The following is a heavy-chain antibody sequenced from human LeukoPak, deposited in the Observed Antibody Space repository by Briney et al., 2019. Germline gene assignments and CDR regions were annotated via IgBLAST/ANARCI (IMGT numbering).Heavy chain of an antibody. V-gene: IGHV4-59*08. Sequence: SETLSLTCTVSGGSISSYYWSWIRQPPGKGREWIGYIYYSGSTNYNPSLKSRVTISVDTSKNQFSLKLSSVTAADTAVYYCASGYSGYDPFFDYWGQGTLVTVSS. CDR2: IYYSGST. D-gene: IGHD5-12*01. CDR3: ASGYSGYDPFFDY. CDR1: GGSISSYY. J-gene: IGHJ4*02.